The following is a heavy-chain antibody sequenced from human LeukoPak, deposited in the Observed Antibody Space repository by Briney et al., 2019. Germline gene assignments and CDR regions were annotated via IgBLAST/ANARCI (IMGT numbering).Heavy chain of an antibody. CDR3: ARGFVAAAGTGWYFDL. J-gene: IGHJ2*01. Sequence: KPSETLSLTCTVSGGSISSYYWSWIRQPPGKGLEWIGDIYYSGSTNYNPSLKSRVTISVDTSKNQFSLNLSSVTAADTAVYYCARGFVAAAGTGWYFDLWGRGTLVTVSS. CDR2: IYYSGST. V-gene: IGHV4-59*01. D-gene: IGHD6-13*01. CDR1: GGSISSYY.